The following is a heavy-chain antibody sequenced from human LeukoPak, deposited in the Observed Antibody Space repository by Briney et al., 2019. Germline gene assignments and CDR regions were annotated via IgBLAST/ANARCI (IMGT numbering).Heavy chain of an antibody. CDR1: GGSISSYY. V-gene: IGHV4-59*01. Sequence: SETLSLTCTVSGGSISSYYWSWIRQPPGKGLEWIGYIYYSGSTNYNPSLKSRVTISVDTSKNQFSLKLSSVTAADTAVYYCARDRVVVTAKGLFYGMDVWGQGTTVTVSS. CDR3: ARDRVVVTAKGLFYGMDV. J-gene: IGHJ6*02. CDR2: IYYSGST. D-gene: IGHD2-21*02.